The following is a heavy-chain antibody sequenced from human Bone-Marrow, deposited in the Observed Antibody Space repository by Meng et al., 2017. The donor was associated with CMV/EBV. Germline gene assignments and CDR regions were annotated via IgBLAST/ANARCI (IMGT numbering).Heavy chain of an antibody. J-gene: IGHJ4*02. V-gene: IGHV4-59*02. D-gene: IGHD2/OR15-2a*01. CDR1: GFSVSSNY. Sequence: GSLRLSCAASGFSVSSNYMSWIRQPPGKGLEWIGYIYYTGGTNYNPSLKSRVTISIDTSKNQFSLKLSSVTAADTVVYYCARTEGGMGGNRYFDYWGQGTLVTVSS. CDR3: ARTEGGMGGNRYFDY. CDR2: IYYTGGT.